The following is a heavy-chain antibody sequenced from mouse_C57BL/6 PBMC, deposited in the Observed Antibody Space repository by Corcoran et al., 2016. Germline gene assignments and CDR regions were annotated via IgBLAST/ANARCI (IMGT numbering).Heavy chain of an antibody. CDR2: IYPGDGDT. D-gene: IGHD1-2*01. V-gene: IGHV1-80*01. J-gene: IGHJ3*01. CDR1: GYAFSSYL. Sequence: QVQLQQSGAELVKPGASVKISCKASGYAFSSYLMNWVKQRPGKGLEWIGQIYPGDGDTNYNGKFKGKATLTADKSSSTAYMQLSSLTSEDSAVYFCASGYPRGFAYWGQGTLVTVSA. CDR3: ASGYPRGFAY.